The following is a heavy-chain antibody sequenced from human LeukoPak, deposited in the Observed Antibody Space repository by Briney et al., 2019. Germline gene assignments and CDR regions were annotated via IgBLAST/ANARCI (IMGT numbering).Heavy chain of an antibody. V-gene: IGHV1-3*01. CDR1: GYTFTSYA. CDR3: ASPSSLYSSGLGDAFDI. CDR2: INAGNGNT. D-gene: IGHD6-19*01. J-gene: IGHJ3*02. Sequence: GASVKVSCKASGYTFTSYAMHWVRQAPGQRLEWMGWINAGNGNTKYSQKFQGRVTITRGTSASTAYMELSSLRSEDTAVYYCASPSSLYSSGLGDAFDIWGQGTMVTVSS.